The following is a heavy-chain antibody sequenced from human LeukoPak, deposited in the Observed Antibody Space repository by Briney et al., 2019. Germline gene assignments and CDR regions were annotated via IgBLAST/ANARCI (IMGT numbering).Heavy chain of an antibody. CDR1: GGSISGSSYY. Sequence: KPSETLSLTCTVSGGSISGSSYYWGWIRQPPGKGLEWIGSIYYSGSTYYNPSLKSRVTISVDTSKNQFSLKLSSVTAADTAVYYCARHLNWFDPWGQGTLVTVSS. J-gene: IGHJ5*02. CDR2: IYYSGST. V-gene: IGHV4-39*01. CDR3: ARHLNWFDP.